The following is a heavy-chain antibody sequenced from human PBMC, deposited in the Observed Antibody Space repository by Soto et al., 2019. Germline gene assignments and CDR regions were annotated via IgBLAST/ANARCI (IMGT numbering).Heavy chain of an antibody. CDR1: GGSISRYY. D-gene: IGHD2-15*01. Sequence: SETLSLPCAVSGGSISRYYWSWVRQPPGKGLEWIGYIYYRGSTNYNPSLKSRVTISVDTSKNQFSLKLSSVTAADTAVYYCARDLRVVAATSGNWFDPWGQGTLGTVSS. V-gene: IGHV4-59*01. CDR2: IYYRGST. CDR3: ARDLRVVAATSGNWFDP. J-gene: IGHJ5*02.